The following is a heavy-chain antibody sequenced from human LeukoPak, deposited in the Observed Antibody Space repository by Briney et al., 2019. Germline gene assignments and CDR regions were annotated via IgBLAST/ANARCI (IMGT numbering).Heavy chain of an antibody. CDR3: ARDKTQLRYFSSANYYYYMDV. CDR2: IYHSGST. D-gene: IGHD3-9*01. V-gene: IGHV4-38-2*02. J-gene: IGHJ6*03. Sequence: SETLSLTCTVSGYSISSGYYWGWIRQPPGKGLEWIGSIYHSGSTYYNPSLKSRVTISVDTSKNQFSLKLSSVTAADTAVYYCARDKTQLRYFSSANYYYYMDVWGKGTTVTVSS. CDR1: GYSISSGYY.